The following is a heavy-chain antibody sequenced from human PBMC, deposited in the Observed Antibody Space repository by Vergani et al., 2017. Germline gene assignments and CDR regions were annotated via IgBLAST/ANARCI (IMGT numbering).Heavy chain of an antibody. CDR2: INHSGST. D-gene: IGHD4-23*01. CDR1: GGSFSGYY. J-gene: IGHJ3*02. Sequence: QVQLQQWGAGLLKPSETLSLTCAVYGGSFSGYYWSWIRQPPGKGLEWIGEINHSGSTNYNPSLKSRVTISVDTSKNQFSLKLSSVTAADTAVYYCAGVNGGAFDIWGQGTMVTVSS. V-gene: IGHV4-34*01. CDR3: AGVNGGAFDI.